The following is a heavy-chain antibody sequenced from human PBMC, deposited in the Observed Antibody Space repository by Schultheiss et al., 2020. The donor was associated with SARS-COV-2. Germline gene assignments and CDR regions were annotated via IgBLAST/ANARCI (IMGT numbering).Heavy chain of an antibody. CDR3: ARVRMTTVTDDAFDI. Sequence: ASVKVSCKASGYTFTGYYMHWVRQAPGQGLEWMGWMNPNSGNTGYAQKFQGRVTMTRDTSISTAYMELSRLRSDDTAVYYCARVRMTTVTDDAFDIWGQGTMVTVSS. D-gene: IGHD4-17*01. V-gene: IGHV1-2*02. CDR2: MNPNSGNT. CDR1: GYTFTGYY. J-gene: IGHJ3*02.